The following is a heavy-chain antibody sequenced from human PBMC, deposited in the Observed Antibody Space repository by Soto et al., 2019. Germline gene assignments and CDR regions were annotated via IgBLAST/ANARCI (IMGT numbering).Heavy chain of an antibody. V-gene: IGHV3-11*06. Sequence: QVQLVESGGGLVKPGGSLRLSCAASGFTFSDYYMSWIRQAPGKGLEWVSYISSSSSYTSYADSVKGRFTISRDNAKNSLYLQMNSLRAEDTAVYDCARGGYHGSGSYRYDYWGQGTLVTVSS. CDR3: ARGGYHGSGSYRYDY. J-gene: IGHJ4*02. CDR2: ISSSSSYT. D-gene: IGHD3-10*01. CDR1: GFTFSDYY.